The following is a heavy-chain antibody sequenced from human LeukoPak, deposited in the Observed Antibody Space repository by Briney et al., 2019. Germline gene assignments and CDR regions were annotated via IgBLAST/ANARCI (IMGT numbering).Heavy chain of an antibody. J-gene: IGHJ1*01. CDR1: GFTFSSYS. Sequence: GGSLRLSCAASGFTFSSYSMTWVRQAPGKGLEWVSSIGSSTTYIYYADSVKGRFTISRDNAKNSLYLQMNSLRAEDTALYYCARVGVGASCHHWGQGTLVIVSS. V-gene: IGHV3-21*01. CDR3: ARVGVGASCHH. D-gene: IGHD1-26*01. CDR2: IGSSTTYI.